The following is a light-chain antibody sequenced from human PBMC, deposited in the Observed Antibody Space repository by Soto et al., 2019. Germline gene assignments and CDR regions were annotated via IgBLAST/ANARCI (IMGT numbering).Light chain of an antibody. Sequence: QSALTQPPSASGTPGQRITISCSGSSSNIGNNYVYWYQRLPGMAPSLLISRNDQRPSGVPDRFSGSKSGTSASLAISGLRSEDEADYFCATWDDSLNVRVFGGGTKVTVL. CDR1: SSNIGNNY. J-gene: IGLJ3*02. CDR2: RND. V-gene: IGLV1-47*01. CDR3: ATWDDSLNVRV.